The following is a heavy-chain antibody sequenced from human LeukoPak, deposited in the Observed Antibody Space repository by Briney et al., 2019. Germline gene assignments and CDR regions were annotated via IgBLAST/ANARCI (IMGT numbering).Heavy chain of an antibody. Sequence: SETLPLTCGVSGGSISGTNSWCWVRQPPGQGLEWIGEISLAGQTNYNPSLNGRVTMSLDKSSNQLSLHLTSVAAADTATYFCSRESGPFCPFGYWGRGTLVIVSS. CDR2: ISLAGQT. V-gene: IGHV4/OR15-8*02. CDR1: GGSISGTNS. J-gene: IGHJ4*02. D-gene: IGHD1-26*01. CDR3: SRESGPFCPFGY.